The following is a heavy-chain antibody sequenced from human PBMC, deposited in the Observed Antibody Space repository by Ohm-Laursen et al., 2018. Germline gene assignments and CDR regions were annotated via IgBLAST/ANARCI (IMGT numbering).Heavy chain of an antibody. V-gene: IGHV3-74*01. D-gene: IGHD6-13*01. CDR3: AKDQMASSWSHDAFDM. CDR2: IKGDGGKI. Sequence: SLRLSCAASGFTFSSYWMHWVRQGPGKGLVWLSGIKGDGGKINYADSVKGRFTMSRDNSKNTLYLQMNSLRVEDTAVYHCAKDQMASSWSHDAFDMWGQGTMVTVSS. CDR1: GFTFSSYW. J-gene: IGHJ3*02.